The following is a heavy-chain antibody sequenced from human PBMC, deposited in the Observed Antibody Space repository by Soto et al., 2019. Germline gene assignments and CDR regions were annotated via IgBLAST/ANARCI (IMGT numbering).Heavy chain of an antibody. CDR1: GGSISSGGYF. CDR2: IYYSGGT. CDR3: AREPSI. Sequence: PSETLSLTCTVSGGSISSGGYFWNWICQHPGKGLEWIGYIYYSGGTYYNPSLKSRVTISVDTSKNQFSLKLSSVTAADTAVYYCAREPSIWGQGTLVTVSS. V-gene: IGHV4-31*03. J-gene: IGHJ4*02.